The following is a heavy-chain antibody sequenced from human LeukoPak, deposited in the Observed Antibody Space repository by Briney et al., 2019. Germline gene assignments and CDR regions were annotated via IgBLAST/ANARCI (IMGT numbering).Heavy chain of an antibody. V-gene: IGHV3-74*03. CDR3: ARGAYYYDSGGYCHHDAFDI. J-gene: IGHJ3*02. D-gene: IGHD3-22*01. CDR2: IIIVGSST. Sequence: GGSLRLSCAASGFSFSRYWLHWVRRAPGKGLVWVSRIIIVGSSTMYADSVKGRFTISRDNAKNTLYVQMNSLRAEDTAVYYCARGAYYYDSGGYCHHDAFDIWGQGTMVTVSS. CDR1: GFSFSRYW.